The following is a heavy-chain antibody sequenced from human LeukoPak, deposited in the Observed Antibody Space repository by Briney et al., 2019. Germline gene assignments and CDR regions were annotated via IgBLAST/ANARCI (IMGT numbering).Heavy chain of an antibody. CDR3: AREWGKEVGTAMDSFDY. CDR2: INPSGGST. D-gene: IGHD5-18*01. Sequence: ASVKVSCKASGYTFTSYYMHWVRQAPGQGLERMGIINPSGGSTSYAQKFQGRVTMTRDTSTSTVYMELSSLRSEDTAVYYCAREWGKEVGTAMDSFDYWGQGTLVTVSS. V-gene: IGHV1-46*03. CDR1: GYTFTSYY. J-gene: IGHJ4*02.